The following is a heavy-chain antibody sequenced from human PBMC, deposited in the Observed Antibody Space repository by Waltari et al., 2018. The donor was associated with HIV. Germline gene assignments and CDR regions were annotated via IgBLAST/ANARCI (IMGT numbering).Heavy chain of an antibody. CDR3: ARANPDIADAFDI. J-gene: IGHJ3*02. Sequence: EVQLVESGGGLVQPGGSLRLSCAASGFTCGSYWMSWVRQAPGEGLEWVANIKQDGSEKYYVDSVKGRFTIYRDNAKNSLYLQMNSLRAEDTAVDYCARANPDIADAFDIWGQGTMVTVSS. V-gene: IGHV3-7*01. CDR2: IKQDGSEK. D-gene: IGHD2-15*01. CDR1: GFTCGSYW.